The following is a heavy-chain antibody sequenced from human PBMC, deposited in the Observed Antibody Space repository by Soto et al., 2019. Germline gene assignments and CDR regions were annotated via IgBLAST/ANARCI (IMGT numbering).Heavy chain of an antibody. CDR3: ARVGPAPAGMDV. J-gene: IGHJ6*02. V-gene: IGHV3-72*01. D-gene: IGHD2-2*01. Sequence: EVQLVESGGGLVQPGGSLRLSCAASGFTFSDHYMDWVRQAPGKGLEWVGRTRNKANSYTTEYAASVKGRFTISRDDSKNSLYLQMNSLKTEDTAVYYCARVGPAPAGMDVWGQGTTVTVSS. CDR1: GFTFSDHY. CDR2: TRNKANSYTT.